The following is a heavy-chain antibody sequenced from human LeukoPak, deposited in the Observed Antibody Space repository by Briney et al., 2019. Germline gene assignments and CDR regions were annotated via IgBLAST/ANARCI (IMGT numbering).Heavy chain of an antibody. CDR2: ISRTSDIV. CDR3: ARDYGYAFDT. J-gene: IGHJ3*02. Sequence: GGSLRLSCAASGFTFSGYTLNWVRQAPGKGLDWVSYISRTSDIVSYADSVRGRFTISRDNAKNSLYLQMSSLRAEDTAVYYRARDYGYAFDTWGQGTMVTVSS. CDR1: GFTFSGYT. D-gene: IGHD3-16*01. V-gene: IGHV3-48*01.